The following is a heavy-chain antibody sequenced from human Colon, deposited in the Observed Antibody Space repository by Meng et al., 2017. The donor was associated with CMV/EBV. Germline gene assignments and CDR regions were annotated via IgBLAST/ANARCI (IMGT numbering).Heavy chain of an antibody. Sequence: VQPQPWGTHGVQPSETLTPTHTVSADSFTGYHWTWIRQPPGTGPEWIGEINYRGSIHYNPSLESLVTISLDMSTNQLALKLNSVTAADTAVYYCVRGNWVSDFWGQGTLVTVSS. V-gene: IGHV4-34*01. CDR2: INYRGSI. J-gene: IGHJ4*02. CDR1: ADSFTGYH. CDR3: VRGNWVSDF. D-gene: IGHD7-27*01.